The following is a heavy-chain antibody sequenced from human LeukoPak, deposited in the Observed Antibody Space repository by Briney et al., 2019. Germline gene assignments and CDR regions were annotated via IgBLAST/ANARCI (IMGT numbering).Heavy chain of an antibody. Sequence: ASVKVSCKASGYTFTSYGISWVRQAPGQGLEWMGWISAYNGNTNYAQKLQGRVTMTTDTSTSTAYMELRSLRSDDTAVYYCARGGKSYYDSSGSIDYWGQGTLVTVSS. CDR1: GYTFTSYG. D-gene: IGHD3-22*01. V-gene: IGHV1-18*01. CDR3: ARGGKSYYDSSGSIDY. CDR2: ISAYNGNT. J-gene: IGHJ4*02.